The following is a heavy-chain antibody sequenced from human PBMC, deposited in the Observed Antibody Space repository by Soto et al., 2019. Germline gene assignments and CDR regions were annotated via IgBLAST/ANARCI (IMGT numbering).Heavy chain of an antibody. V-gene: IGHV3-23*01. D-gene: IGHD3-16*01. CDR1: GFTFGSYA. Sequence: VQLLESGGGLVQPGGSLRLSCAASGFTFGSYAMNWLRQAPGRGLECVSFISGSGRTTYYADSVKGRFTVSRDNSKNTLYLQMNSLRAEDTALYYCARFRGPSYSYYSMDVWGKGTRVTVSS. CDR3: ARFRGPSYSYYSMDV. CDR2: ISGSGRTT. J-gene: IGHJ6*03.